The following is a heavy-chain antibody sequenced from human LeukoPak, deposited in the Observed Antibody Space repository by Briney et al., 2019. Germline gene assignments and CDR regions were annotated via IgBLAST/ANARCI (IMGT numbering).Heavy chain of an antibody. Sequence: SETLSLTCAVSGGPITSSNWWSWVRQSPGKGLEWIGEIYHTGNTNYNPSLTSRLTISVDKSKNQFSLMLNSVTAADTAVYYCATAGQWLASRPHDSWGQGTLVTVSS. D-gene: IGHD6-19*01. CDR2: IYHTGNT. V-gene: IGHV4-4*02. CDR3: ATAGQWLASRPHDS. J-gene: IGHJ4*02. CDR1: GGPITSSNW.